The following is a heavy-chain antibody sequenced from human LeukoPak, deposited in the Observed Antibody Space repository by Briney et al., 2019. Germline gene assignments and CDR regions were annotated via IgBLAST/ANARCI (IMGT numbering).Heavy chain of an antibody. CDR1: GYSFTTYY. CDR3: AREPTMVRGVIDYYYYYGMDV. CDR2: INPNSGGT. Sequence: ASVKVSCKASGYSFTTYYIHWVRQAPGQGLEWMGWINPNSGGTNYAQKFQGRVTMTRDTFISTAYMELSRLRSDDTAVYYCAREPTMVRGVIDYYYYYGMDVWGQGTTVTVSS. V-gene: IGHV1-2*02. J-gene: IGHJ6*02. D-gene: IGHD3-10*01.